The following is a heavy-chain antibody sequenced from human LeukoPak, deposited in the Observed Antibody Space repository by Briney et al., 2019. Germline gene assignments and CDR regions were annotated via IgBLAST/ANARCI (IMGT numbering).Heavy chain of an antibody. CDR2: IYHSGST. CDR1: GGSISSGGYY. J-gene: IGHJ4*02. CDR3: ARGESTGWYYFNY. D-gene: IGHD6-19*01. V-gene: IGHV4-30-2*01. Sequence: SQTLSLTCTVSGGSISSGGYYWSWIRQPPGKGLEWIRYIYHSGSTYYNPSLKSRVTISVDTSKNQFSLKLSSVTAADTAVYYCARGESTGWYYFNYWGQGTLVTVSS.